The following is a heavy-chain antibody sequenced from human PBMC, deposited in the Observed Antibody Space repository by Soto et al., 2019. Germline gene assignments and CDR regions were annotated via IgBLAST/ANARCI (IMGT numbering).Heavy chain of an antibody. Sequence: QVQLQQSGAGLLKPSETLSLTCDVYGGSFSGYIWTWIRQTPGKGLQWIGQINHSGSANYNPSFTGRVPTSVPTSNSPFSLELGLVTAADTAVYYCARGLIPGSKYSGGWYYFDSWCQGTQVTVST. V-gene: IGHV4-34*01. CDR1: GGSFSGYI. CDR3: ARGLIPGSKYSGGWYYFDS. D-gene: IGHD1-26*01. J-gene: IGHJ4*02. CDR2: INHSGSA.